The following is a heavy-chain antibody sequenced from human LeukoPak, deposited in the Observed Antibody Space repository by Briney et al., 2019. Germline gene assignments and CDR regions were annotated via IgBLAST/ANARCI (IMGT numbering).Heavy chain of an antibody. D-gene: IGHD6-13*01. CDR1: GGSISSYY. CDR3: ARSIYSRYSSDYFDY. V-gene: IGHV4-59*01. Sequence: SETLSLTCTVSGGSISSYYWSWIRQPPGKGLEWIGYIYYSGSTNYNPSLKSRVTISVDTSKNQFSLKLSSVTAADTAVYYCARSIYSRYSSDYFDYWGQGTPVTVSS. CDR2: IYYSGST. J-gene: IGHJ4*02.